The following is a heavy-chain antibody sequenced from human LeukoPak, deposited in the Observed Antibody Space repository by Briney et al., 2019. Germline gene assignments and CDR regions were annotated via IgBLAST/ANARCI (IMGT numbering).Heavy chain of an antibody. J-gene: IGHJ4*02. D-gene: IGHD3-16*01. CDR1: GVSISSNTFW. Sequence: SETLSLTCNVSGVSISSNTFWWGWIRQPPGKGLESIGNIYYTGSTYYNPSLTSRVTISIDTSRNQFSLHLSSVTAADTAVYYCATVGDYIWGSYNDYWGQGTLVTVSS. CDR3: ATVGDYIWGSYNDY. V-gene: IGHV4-39*07. CDR2: IYYTGST.